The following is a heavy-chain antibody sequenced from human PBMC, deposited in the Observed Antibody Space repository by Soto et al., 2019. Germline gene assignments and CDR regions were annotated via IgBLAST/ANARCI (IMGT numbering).Heavy chain of an antibody. CDR1: GFTFDDYA. D-gene: IGHD2-2*01. V-gene: IGHV3-9*01. Sequence: GGSLRLSCAASGFTFDDYAMHWVRQAPGKGLEWVSGISWNSGSIGYADSVKGRFTISRDNAKNSLYLQMNSLRAEDTALYYCAKDHRPLGVPADSLYYYMDVWGKGTTVTVSS. J-gene: IGHJ6*03. CDR3: AKDHRPLGVPADSLYYYMDV. CDR2: ISWNSGSI.